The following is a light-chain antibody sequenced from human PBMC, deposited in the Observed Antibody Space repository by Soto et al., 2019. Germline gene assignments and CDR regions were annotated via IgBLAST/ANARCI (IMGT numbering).Light chain of an antibody. CDR1: QNIRSR. V-gene: IGKV1-5*01. Sequence: DFQMTHSPSALSSSVGDRVAITCRASQNIRSRLAWFQQKPGKAPKLLIYDASSLESGVPQRFSGSGSGTEFTLTISSLQTDDFSTYYCQQYHSYWTFGQGTKVDI. CDR3: QQYHSYWT. J-gene: IGKJ1*01. CDR2: DAS.